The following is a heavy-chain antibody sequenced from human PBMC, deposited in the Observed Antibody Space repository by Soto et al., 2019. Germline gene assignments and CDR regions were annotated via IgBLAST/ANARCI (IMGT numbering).Heavy chain of an antibody. D-gene: IGHD2-15*01. CDR3: ARHYCSGGSCYGYWFDP. J-gene: IGHJ5*02. CDR2: IDPSDSYT. V-gene: IGHV5-10-1*01. Sequence: WIRQPPGQGLEWMGRIDPSDSYTNYSPSFQGHVTISADKSISTAYLQWSSLKASDTAMYYCARHYCSGGSCYGYWFDPWGQGTLVTVSS.